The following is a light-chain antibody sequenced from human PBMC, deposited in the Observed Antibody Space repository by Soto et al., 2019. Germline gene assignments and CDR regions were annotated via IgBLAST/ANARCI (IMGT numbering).Light chain of an antibody. Sequence: ETVMTQSPATLSVSPGERATLSCRASQSVNSNLAWYQQKLGQAPRVLIYGASTRATGIPDRFSGSGSGTEFILTISSLQSEDFAVYYGLENNTWPWTFGQGSKVDIK. CDR1: QSVNSN. CDR2: GAS. CDR3: LENNTWPWT. V-gene: IGKV3-15*01. J-gene: IGKJ1*01.